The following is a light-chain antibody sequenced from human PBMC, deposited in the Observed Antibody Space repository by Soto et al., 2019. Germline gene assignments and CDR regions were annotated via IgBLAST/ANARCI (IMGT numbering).Light chain of an antibody. CDR1: QTVSSN. CDR3: QQRSSRPPMYT. CDR2: DAS. Sequence: EIILTQSPDTLSLSPGERATLSCRASQTVSSNLAWYQQKPGQAPRLLIYDASKRATGIPARFSGSGSGTDFTLTISRLEPEDFAVYYCQQRSSRPPMYTFGQGTKVDIK. V-gene: IGKV3-11*01. J-gene: IGKJ2*01.